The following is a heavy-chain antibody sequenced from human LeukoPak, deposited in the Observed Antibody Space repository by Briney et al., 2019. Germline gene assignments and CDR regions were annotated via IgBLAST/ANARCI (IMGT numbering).Heavy chain of an antibody. Sequence: GGSLRLSCAASGFTFSDYYMSWIRQAPGKGLEWLSYISRSGSSIHYADSVKDRFTISRDNAKNSLDLQMNSLRVEDTAVYYCARDFRDRSMPIEYWGQGTLVSASS. D-gene: IGHD2/OR15-2a*01. CDR3: ARDFRDRSMPIEY. CDR1: GFTFSDYY. CDR2: ISRSGSSI. V-gene: IGHV3-11*01. J-gene: IGHJ4*02.